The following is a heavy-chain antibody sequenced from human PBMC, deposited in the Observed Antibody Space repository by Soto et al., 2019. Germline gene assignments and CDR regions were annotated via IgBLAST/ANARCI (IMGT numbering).Heavy chain of an antibody. J-gene: IGHJ6*03. CDR1: GFTFSSYG. Sequence: AGGSLRLSCAASGFTFSSYGMHWVRQAPGKGLEWVAVIWYDGSNKYYADSVKGRFTISRDNSKNTLYLQMNSLRAEDTAVYYCARDALLVSDSSSWYFYYYYMDVWGKGTTVTVSS. CDR2: IWYDGSNK. CDR3: ARDALLVSDSSSWYFYYYYMDV. D-gene: IGHD6-13*01. V-gene: IGHV3-33*01.